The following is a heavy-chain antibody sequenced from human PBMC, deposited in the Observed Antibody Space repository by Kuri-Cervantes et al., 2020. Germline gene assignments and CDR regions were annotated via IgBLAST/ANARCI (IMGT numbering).Heavy chain of an antibody. CDR3: ARELSSSAIHGFDP. Sequence: GESLKISCAASGFSFSNYGMHWVRQAPGKGLEWVAFIQSDGSAIYYGDSVKGLFTTSRDNSKKTVYLQMNSLRAEDTAVYYCARELSSSAIHGFDPRGQGTLVTVSS. D-gene: IGHD2-2*01. CDR2: IQSDGSAI. V-gene: IGHV3-30*02. J-gene: IGHJ5*02. CDR1: GFSFSNYG.